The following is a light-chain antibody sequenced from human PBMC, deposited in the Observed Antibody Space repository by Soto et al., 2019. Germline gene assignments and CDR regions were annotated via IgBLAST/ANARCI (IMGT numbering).Light chain of an antibody. J-gene: IGKJ1*01. CDR3: QQYGSSRT. CDR2: GAS. CDR1: QSVTTR. V-gene: IGKV3-20*01. Sequence: LTQSPGTXSLSPWXXXXLXCRASQSVTTRLAWYQHKPGQAPTLLMSGASNRASGVPVRFSGSGSGTDFTLTITRLEPEDFALYYCQQYGSSRTFGQGTKVDIK.